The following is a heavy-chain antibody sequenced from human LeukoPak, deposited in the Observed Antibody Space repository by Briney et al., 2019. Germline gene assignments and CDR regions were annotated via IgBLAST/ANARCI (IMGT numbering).Heavy chain of an antibody. V-gene: IGHV4-38-2*02. J-gene: IGHJ3*02. D-gene: IGHD3-22*01. CDR1: SYSLSSGYY. Sequence: PSETLSLTCTVSSYSLSSGYYWVWIRPAPGKGLEWVGSIYHSGSTYYNPSLKSRVAISVDTSKNQFSLKLNSVTAADTAVYYCARDLYSYDSSGFSGAFDIWGQGTMVTVSS. CDR2: IYHSGST. CDR3: ARDLYSYDSSGFSGAFDI.